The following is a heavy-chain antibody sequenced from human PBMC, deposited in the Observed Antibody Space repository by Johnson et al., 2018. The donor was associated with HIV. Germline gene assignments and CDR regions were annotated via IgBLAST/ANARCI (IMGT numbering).Heavy chain of an antibody. CDR1: GFTVSSNY. Sequence: VQLVESGGGLIQPGGSLRLSCAASGFTVSSNYMSWVRQAPVKGLEWVSVIYSGGSTYYADSVKGRFTISRDNSKNTLYLQMNSLRAEDTAVYYCAREQTNSWPGDAFDIWGQGTMVTVSS. V-gene: IGHV3-66*03. CDR2: IYSGGST. J-gene: IGHJ3*02. D-gene: IGHD6-13*01. CDR3: AREQTNSWPGDAFDI.